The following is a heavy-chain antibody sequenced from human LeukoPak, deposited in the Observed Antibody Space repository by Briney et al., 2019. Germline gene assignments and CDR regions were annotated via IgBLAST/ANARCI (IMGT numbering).Heavy chain of an antibody. CDR3: ARGGSGSSTWFDP. V-gene: IGHV1-18*01. Sequence: ASVKVSCKASGYTFTTYGITWVRQAPGQGLEWMGWISAYNGDTNYAQKLQGRVTMTTDTSTSTAYMELKSLRSDDTAMYYCARGGSGSSTWFDPWGQGTLVTVSS. CDR1: GYTFTTYG. J-gene: IGHJ5*02. D-gene: IGHD6-6*01. CDR2: ISAYNGDT.